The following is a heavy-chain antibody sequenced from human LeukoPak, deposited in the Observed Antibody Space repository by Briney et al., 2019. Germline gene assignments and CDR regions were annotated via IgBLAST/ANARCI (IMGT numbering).Heavy chain of an antibody. D-gene: IGHD5-18*01. CDR1: GGSISSYY. J-gene: IGHJ4*02. CDR3: ARGPGGYSYGYYFDY. V-gene: IGHV4-59*01. Sequence: SETLSLTCAVSGGSISSYYWSWIRQPPGKGLEWIGFFYYSGSTNYNPSLKSRVTISVDTSKNHFSLKLSSVTTADTAVYYCARGPGGYSYGYYFDYWGQGTLVTVSS. CDR2: FYYSGST.